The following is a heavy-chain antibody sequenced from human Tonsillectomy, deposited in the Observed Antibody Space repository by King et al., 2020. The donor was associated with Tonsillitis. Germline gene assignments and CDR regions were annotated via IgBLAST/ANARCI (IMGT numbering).Heavy chain of an antibody. V-gene: IGHV3-20*04. Sequence: VQLVESGGGVVRPGGSLRLSCAASGFSFDDYGMSWGRQAPGRGLEWVSGINWIGGRTGYADSVKGRFTISRDNAKKSLYLQMNSLRAEDTALYYCARVGSYYGDYIFWDYWGQGTLVTVSS. CDR3: ARVGSYYGDYIFWDY. CDR2: INWIGGRT. CDR1: GFSFDDYG. D-gene: IGHD4-17*01. J-gene: IGHJ4*02.